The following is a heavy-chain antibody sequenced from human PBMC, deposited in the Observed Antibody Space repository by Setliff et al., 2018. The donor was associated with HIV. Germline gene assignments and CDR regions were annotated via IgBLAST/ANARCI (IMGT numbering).Heavy chain of an antibody. Sequence: GASVKVSCKASGGTFSSYAISWVRQAPGQGLEWMGGIIPIIGITNQAQKFQGRVTITADKSTNTAYMELSSLRSEDTAVYYCARDRFCSRGSCYEPNWFDPWGQGTLVTVSS. CDR1: GGTFSSYA. V-gene: IGHV1-69*10. CDR2: IIPIIGIT. CDR3: ARDRFCSRGSCYEPNWFDP. D-gene: IGHD2-15*01. J-gene: IGHJ5*02.